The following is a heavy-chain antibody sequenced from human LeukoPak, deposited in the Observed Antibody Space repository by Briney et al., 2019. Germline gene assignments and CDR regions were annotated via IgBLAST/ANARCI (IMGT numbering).Heavy chain of an antibody. V-gene: IGHV4-59*08. CDR1: GGSISSYY. Sequence: SVTLSLTCTVSGGSISSYYWSWIRQPPGKGLEWIGYVYYRGTTNYNPSLKSRVTISVDTSKNQFSLKLSSVTAADTAVYYCARWRGDYYFDYWGQGTLVTVSS. CDR3: ARWRGDYYFDY. J-gene: IGHJ4*02. D-gene: IGHD4-17*01. CDR2: VYYRGTT.